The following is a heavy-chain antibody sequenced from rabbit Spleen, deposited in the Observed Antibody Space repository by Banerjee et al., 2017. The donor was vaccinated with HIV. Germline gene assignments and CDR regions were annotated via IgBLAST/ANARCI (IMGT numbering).Heavy chain of an antibody. CDR3: ARDGAGGSYFAL. V-gene: IGHV1S45*01. J-gene: IGHJ4*01. Sequence: QEQLVESGGGLVQPEGSLTLTCKASGVSFSGSSYMCWVRQAPGKGLEWIACIDAGSSGFTYFASWAKGRFTISKTSSTTVTLQMTSLTAADTATYFCARDGAGGSYFALWGPGTLVTVS. CDR2: IDAGSSGFT. CDR1: GVSFSGSSY. D-gene: IGHD8-1*01.